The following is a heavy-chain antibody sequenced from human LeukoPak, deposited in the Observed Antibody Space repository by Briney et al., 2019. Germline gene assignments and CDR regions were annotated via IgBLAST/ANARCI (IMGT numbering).Heavy chain of an antibody. V-gene: IGHV3-7*01. CDR3: ARRGSGSYLLTFDY. CDR2: IKQDGSEK. CDR1: GFTFSSYW. Sequence: PGGSLRLSCAASGFTFSSYWMSWVRQAPGKGLEWVANIKQDGSEKYYVDSVKGRFTISRDNAKNSLYLQMNSLRAEDTAVYYCARRGSGSYLLTFDYWGQGTLVTVSS. D-gene: IGHD3-10*01. J-gene: IGHJ4*02.